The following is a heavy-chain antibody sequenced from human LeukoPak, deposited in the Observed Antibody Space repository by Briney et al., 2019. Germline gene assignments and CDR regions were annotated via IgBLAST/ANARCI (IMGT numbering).Heavy chain of an antibody. Sequence: SETLSLTCTVSGGSIGEYYLTWIRQPPGKGREGIGYKSNSGATTYTPSLRSRVTMSVDTSKNQISLRLTSVSAADTAVYYCARGRGNAWLLDYWGQGTLVTVSS. V-gene: IGHV4-59*01. J-gene: IGHJ4*02. CDR1: GGSIGEYY. D-gene: IGHD5-12*01. CDR3: ARGRGNAWLLDY. CDR2: KSNSGAT.